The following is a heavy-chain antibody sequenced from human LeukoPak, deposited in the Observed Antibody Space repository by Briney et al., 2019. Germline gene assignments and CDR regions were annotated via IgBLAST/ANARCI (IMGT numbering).Heavy chain of an antibody. CDR2: IYYGGST. D-gene: IGHD2-15*01. CDR1: GGSISSSSYY. V-gene: IGHV4-39*07. J-gene: IGHJ5*02. CDR3: ARVRYSRNWFGP. Sequence: SETLSLTCTVSGGSISSSSYYWGWIRQPPGKGLEWIGSIYYGGSTNYNPSLKSRVTISVDTPKNQFSVKLSSVTAADTAVYYCARVRYSRNWFGPWGQGTLVTVSS.